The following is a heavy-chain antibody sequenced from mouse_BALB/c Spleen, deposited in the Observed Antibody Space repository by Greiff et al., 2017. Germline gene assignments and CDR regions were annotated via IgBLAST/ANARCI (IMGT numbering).Heavy chain of an antibody. CDR1: GYSITSDYA. CDR3: ARSQLYYDYAMDY. V-gene: IGHV3-2*02. CDR2: ISYSGST. Sequence: EVQLVESGPGLVKPSQSLSLTCTVTGYSITSDYAWNWIRQFPGNKLEWMGYISYSGSTSYNPSLKSRISITRDTSKNQFFLQLNSVTTEDTATYYCARSQLYYDYAMDYWGQGTSVTVSS. J-gene: IGHJ4*01. D-gene: IGHD2-4*01.